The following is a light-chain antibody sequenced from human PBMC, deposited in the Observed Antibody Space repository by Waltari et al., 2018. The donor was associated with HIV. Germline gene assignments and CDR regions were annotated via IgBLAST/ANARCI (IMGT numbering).Light chain of an antibody. V-gene: IGLV1-40*01. Sequence: QSVLTQPPSVSGAPGQRVTISCTGSSSNIGAGYDVHWYEQLPGTDPKLLIYGNRHRLSGFPDRFPGSKSVTSASLAITGLQAEDEADYSFQSYDSVLSGWVFGGGTKLTVL. CDR2: GNR. CDR1: SSNIGAGYD. J-gene: IGLJ3*02. CDR3: QSYDSVLSGWV.